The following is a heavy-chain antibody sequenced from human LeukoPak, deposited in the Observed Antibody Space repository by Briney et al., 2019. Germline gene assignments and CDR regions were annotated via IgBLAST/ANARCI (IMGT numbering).Heavy chain of an antibody. V-gene: IGHV3-7*01. CDR1: GFTFSNAW. D-gene: IGHD6-19*01. CDR3: ARHHSSGWIYYYHYYMDV. CDR2: IKQDGSEK. Sequence: GGSLRLSCAASGFTFSNAWMSWVRQAPGKGLEWVANIKQDGSEKYYVDSVKGRFTISRDNAKNSLYLQMNSLRAEDTAVYYCARHHSSGWIYYYHYYMDVWGKGTTVTVSS. J-gene: IGHJ6*03.